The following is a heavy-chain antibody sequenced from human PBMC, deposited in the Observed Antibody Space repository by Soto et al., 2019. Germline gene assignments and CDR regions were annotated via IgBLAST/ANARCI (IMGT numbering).Heavy chain of an antibody. Sequence: LGESLKISCKGSGYSFAGYWITWVRQKPGKGPEWMGRIDPSDSQTYYSPSFRGHVTISVAKSITTVFLQWSSLRASDTAMYYCARQIYDSDTGPNFQYYFDSWGQGTPVTVSS. CDR1: GYSFAGYW. J-gene: IGHJ4*02. V-gene: IGHV5-10-1*01. CDR2: IDPSDSQT. CDR3: ARQIYDSDTGPNFQYYFDS. D-gene: IGHD3-22*01.